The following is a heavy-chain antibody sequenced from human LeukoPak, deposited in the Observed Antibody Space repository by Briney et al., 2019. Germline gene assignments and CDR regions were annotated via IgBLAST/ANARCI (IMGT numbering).Heavy chain of an antibody. CDR1: GFTFSDYW. CDR3: ARTSLGWLDP. J-gene: IGHJ5*02. CDR2: IDQDGRDK. V-gene: IGHV3-7*01. D-gene: IGHD7-27*01. Sequence: GGSLRLSCAASGFTFSDYWMSWVRQAPGKGLEWVATIDQDGRDKFSVDSVKGRFTISRDNARNSMYLQMKSLRVEDTAVYYCARTSLGWLDPWGQGALVTVSS.